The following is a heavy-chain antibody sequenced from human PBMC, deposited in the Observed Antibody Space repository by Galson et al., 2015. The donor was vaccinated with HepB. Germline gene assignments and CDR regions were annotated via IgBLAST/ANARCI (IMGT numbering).Heavy chain of an antibody. J-gene: IGHJ4*02. CDR1: GYTFTSYA. D-gene: IGHD3-22*01. Sequence: SVKVSCKASGYTFTSYAMHWVRQAPGQRLEWMGWINAGNGNTKYSQKFQGRVTITRDTSASTAYMELSSLRSEDTAVYYCAREGEIYYDSSGYEDYWGQGTLVTVSS. CDR3: AREGEIYYDSSGYEDY. V-gene: IGHV1-3*01. CDR2: INAGNGNT.